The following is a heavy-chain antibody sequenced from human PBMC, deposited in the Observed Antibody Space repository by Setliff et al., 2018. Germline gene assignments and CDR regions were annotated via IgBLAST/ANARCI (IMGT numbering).Heavy chain of an antibody. D-gene: IGHD2-21*01. V-gene: IGHV4-61*02. CDR1: GDSITSGSDY. CDR2: IYTTGNT. J-gene: IGHJ5*02. CDR3: ARYIPSAGCFDP. Sequence: LTCTVSGDSITSGSDYWNWIRQPAGKGLEWIGRIYTTGNTNYNPSLKSRVTISVDTSKKQFSLMLTSVTAADTAVYYCARYIPSAGCFDPWGQGALVTVSS.